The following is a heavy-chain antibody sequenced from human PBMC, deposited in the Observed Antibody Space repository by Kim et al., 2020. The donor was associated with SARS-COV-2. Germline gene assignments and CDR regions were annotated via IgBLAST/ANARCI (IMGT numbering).Heavy chain of an antibody. V-gene: IGHV4-31*03. D-gene: IGHD2-2*01. CDR1: GGSIRSGGKF. Sequence: SETLSLTCSVSGGSIRSGGKFWTWIRQHPAKGLEWIGYISYSGNSHYSPSLRSRVSISLQTSENQSSLVLTSVTAADTAVYYCARGQPLDYWGQGSLVTVSS. CDR2: ISYSGNS. J-gene: IGHJ4*02. CDR3: ARGQPLDY.